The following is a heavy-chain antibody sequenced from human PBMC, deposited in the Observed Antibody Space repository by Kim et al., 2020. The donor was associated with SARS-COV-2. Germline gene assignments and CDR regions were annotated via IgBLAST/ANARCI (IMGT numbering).Heavy chain of an antibody. J-gene: IGHJ4*02. CDR2: INPNSGGT. CDR1: GYTFTGYY. D-gene: IGHD5-12*01. CDR3: ARETRVEMATGMRY. Sequence: ASVKVSCKASGYTFTGYYMHWVRQAPGQGLEWMGRINPNSGGTNYAQKFQGRVTMTRDTSISTAYMELSRLRSDDTAVYYCARETRVEMATGMRYWGQGTLVTVSS. V-gene: IGHV1-2*06.